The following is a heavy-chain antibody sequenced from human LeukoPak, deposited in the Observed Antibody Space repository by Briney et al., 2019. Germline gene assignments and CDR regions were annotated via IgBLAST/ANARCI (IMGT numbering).Heavy chain of an antibody. V-gene: IGHV3-48*04. J-gene: IGHJ5*02. CDR3: ARERGRRFDP. CDR2: ISSSSSTI. Sequence: GGSLRLSCAASGFTFSSYSMNWVRQAPGKGLEWVSYISSSSSTIYYADSVKGRFTISRDNAKNSLYLQMNSLRAEDTAVYYCARERGRRFDPWGQGTLVTVSS. CDR1: GFTFSSYS.